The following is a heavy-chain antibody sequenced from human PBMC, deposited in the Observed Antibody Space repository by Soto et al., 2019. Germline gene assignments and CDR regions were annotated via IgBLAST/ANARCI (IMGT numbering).Heavy chain of an antibody. CDR2: IYTSGST. CDR3: ARGPAYYDSGPLYY. V-gene: IGHV4-4*07. J-gene: IGHJ4*02. CDR1: GGSISSYY. Sequence: PSETLSLTCTVSGGSISSYYWSWIRQPAGKGLEWIGRIYTSGSTNYNPSLKSRVTMSVDTSKNQFPLKLSSVTAADTAVYYCARGPAYYDSGPLYYWGQGTLVTVSS. D-gene: IGHD3-22*01.